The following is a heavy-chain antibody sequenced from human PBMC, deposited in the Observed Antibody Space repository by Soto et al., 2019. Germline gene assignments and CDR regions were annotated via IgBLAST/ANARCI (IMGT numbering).Heavy chain of an antibody. CDR1: GGTFSSYT. J-gene: IGHJ2*01. V-gene: IGHV1-69*12. Sequence: QVQLVQSGAEVKKPGSSVTVSCKASGGTFSSYTISWVRQAPGQGLEWMGGIIPIFGTANYAQKFQGRVTITADESTSPAYMELSRLRSEDTAVYYCARGNHRWLQLWYFDLWGRGTLVTVSS. CDR2: IIPIFGTA. D-gene: IGHD5-12*01. CDR3: ARGNHRWLQLWYFDL.